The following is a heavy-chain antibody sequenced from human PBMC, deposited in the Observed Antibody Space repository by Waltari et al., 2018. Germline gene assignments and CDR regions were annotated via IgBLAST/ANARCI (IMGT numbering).Heavy chain of an antibody. Sequence: QVQLQESGPGLVKPSQTLSLTCTVSGGSISSGSYYWSWIRQPAGKGLEWIGRIYTSGSTNYNPSLKSRVTISVDTSKNQFSLKLSSVTAADTAVYYCARDEGTFDYWGQGTLVTVSS. V-gene: IGHV4-61*02. CDR1: GGSISSGSYY. J-gene: IGHJ4*02. CDR3: ARDEGTFDY. CDR2: IYTSGST. D-gene: IGHD3-10*01.